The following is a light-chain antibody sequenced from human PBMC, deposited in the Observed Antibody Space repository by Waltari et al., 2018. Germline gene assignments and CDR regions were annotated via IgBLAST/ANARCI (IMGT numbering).Light chain of an antibody. V-gene: IGLV2-14*03. CDR2: DVS. CDR3: SSYASSGSLV. Sequence: QSALTQPASVSGSPGQSITLSCSGTSSDVGGYNFVAWYQKHPDKAPKIIIFDVSNLPPGVSDLFSVSKSGNTASLIISGLQTGDEAEYYCSSYASSGSLVFGSGTQVTVL. CDR1: SSDVGGYNF. J-gene: IGLJ6*01.